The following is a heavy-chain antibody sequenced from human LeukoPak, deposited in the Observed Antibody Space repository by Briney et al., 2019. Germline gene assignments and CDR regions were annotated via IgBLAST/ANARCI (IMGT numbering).Heavy chain of an antibody. J-gene: IGHJ3*02. V-gene: IGHV3-73*01. Sequence: GGSLRLSCAASGFTFSGSAMHWVRQASGKGLEWVGRIRSKANSYATAYAASVKGRFTISRDDSKNTAYLQMNSLKTEDTAVYYCTRQSGDSSGYLRREIWGQGTMVTVSS. CDR3: TRQSGDSSGYLRREI. CDR2: IRSKANSYAT. D-gene: IGHD3-22*01. CDR1: GFTFSGSA.